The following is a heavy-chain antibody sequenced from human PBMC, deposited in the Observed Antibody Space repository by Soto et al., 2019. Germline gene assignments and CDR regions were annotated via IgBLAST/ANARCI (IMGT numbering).Heavy chain of an antibody. V-gene: IGHV3-23*01. Sequence: PGGSLRLSCAASGFTFSSYAMSWVRQAPGKGLEWVSAISGSGGSTYYVDSVKGRFTISRDNSKNTLYLQMNGQRAEDTAVYNCAKDSSGIRADYYFNYWGQGTLVTVSS. D-gene: IGHD6-25*01. CDR2: ISGSGGST. CDR3: AKDSSGIRADYYFNY. J-gene: IGHJ4*02. CDR1: GFTFSSYA.